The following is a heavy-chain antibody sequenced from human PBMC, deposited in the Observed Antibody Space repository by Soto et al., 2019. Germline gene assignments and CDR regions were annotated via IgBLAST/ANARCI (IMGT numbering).Heavy chain of an antibody. CDR3: ARDYETELPGPFDI. CDR1: GFTFSSYE. V-gene: IGHV3-48*03. D-gene: IGHD1-26*01. Sequence: GGSLRLSCAASGFTFSSYEMNWVRQAPGKGLEWVSYISSSGSTIYYADSVKGRFTISRDNAKNSLYLQMNSLRAEDTAVYYCARDYETELPGPFDICGQGTMVTV. J-gene: IGHJ3*02. CDR2: ISSSGSTI.